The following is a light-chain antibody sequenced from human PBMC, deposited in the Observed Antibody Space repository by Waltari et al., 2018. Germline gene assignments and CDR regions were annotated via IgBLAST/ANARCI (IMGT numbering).Light chain of an antibody. V-gene: IGLV10-54*04. Sequence: QAGLTQPPSVSADLRQTATLTCTGNSNNVGNQGVAWLQQHQGRPPKLVSYRNNTRPSGISERFSASRSGNTASLTISELQPEDETDYYCSAWDSGLTVWLFGGGTKLTVL. CDR2: RNN. CDR3: SAWDSGLTVWL. CDR1: SNNVGNQG. J-gene: IGLJ3*02.